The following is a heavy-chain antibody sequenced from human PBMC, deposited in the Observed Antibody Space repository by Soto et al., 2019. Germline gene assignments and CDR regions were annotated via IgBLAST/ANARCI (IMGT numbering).Heavy chain of an antibody. D-gene: IGHD3-22*01. J-gene: IGHJ3*02. CDR2: IYYSGST. CDR3: AREIPGDSSGRDAFDI. Sequence: PSETLSLTCTVSGGSISSGDYYWSWIRQPPGKGLEWIGYIYYSGSTYYNPSLKSRVTISVDTSKNQFSLKLSSVTAADTAVYYCAREIPGDSSGRDAFDIWGQGTMVTVSS. V-gene: IGHV4-30-4*01. CDR1: GGSISSGDYY.